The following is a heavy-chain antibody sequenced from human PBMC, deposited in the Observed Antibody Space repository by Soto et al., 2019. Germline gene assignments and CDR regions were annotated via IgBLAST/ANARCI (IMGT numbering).Heavy chain of an antibody. D-gene: IGHD1-1*01. V-gene: IGHV3-66*01. CDR1: GFTVSSNY. CDR2: VYIGGGT. Sequence: GGSLRLSCAASGFTVSSNYMSWVRQAPGKGLEWASVVYIGGGTCYPDSVKGRFTISRDNSMNTLYLQMNSLRAEDTAVYYCAGSATAWDFDYWGQGTLVTVSS. J-gene: IGHJ4*02. CDR3: AGSATAWDFDY.